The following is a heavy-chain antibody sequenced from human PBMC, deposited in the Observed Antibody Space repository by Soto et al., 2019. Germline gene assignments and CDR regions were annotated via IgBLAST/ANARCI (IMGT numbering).Heavy chain of an antibody. CDR3: ARDLGFDVWSYSYYYYYVMDV. V-gene: IGHV1-2*04. Sequence: ASVKVACKASGYTFTGYYMHWVRQAPGQGLEWMGWINPNSGGTNYAQKFQGWVTMTRDTSISTAYMELSRLRSDDTAVYYCARDLGFDVWSYSYYYYYVMDVWGQGTTVTASS. CDR2: INPNSGGT. CDR1: GYTFTGYY. D-gene: IGHD3-3*01. J-gene: IGHJ6*02.